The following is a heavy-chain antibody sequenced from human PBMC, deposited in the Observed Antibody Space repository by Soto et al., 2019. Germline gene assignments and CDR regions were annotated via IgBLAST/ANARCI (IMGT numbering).Heavy chain of an antibody. J-gene: IGHJ6*03. D-gene: IGHD6-19*01. Sequence: QVQLVQSGAEVKKPGASVKVSCKASGYTFTGYYMHWVRQAPGQGLEWMGWINPNSGGTNYAQKFQGWVTMTRDTSISTAYMELSRLRSDDTAVYYCARDGGIAVAGDRTYYYYYMDVWGKGTTVTVSS. CDR1: GYTFTGYY. V-gene: IGHV1-2*04. CDR3: ARDGGIAVAGDRTYYYYYMDV. CDR2: INPNSGGT.